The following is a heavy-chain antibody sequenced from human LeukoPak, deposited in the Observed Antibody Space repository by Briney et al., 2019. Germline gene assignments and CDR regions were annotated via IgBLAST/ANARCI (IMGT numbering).Heavy chain of an antibody. V-gene: IGHV4-4*02. CDR2: IYHGGST. J-gene: IGHJ4*02. CDR3: ARRVWGLSGFDY. D-gene: IGHD3-9*01. Sequence: SETLSLTCAVSGDSIRSTNWWSWVRQSPEKWLEWIGEIYHGGSTNYNPSLKSRVTISVDKSKNHFSLKLISVTAADTAVYYCARRVWGLSGFDYWGQGTLVTVSS. CDR1: GDSIRSTNW.